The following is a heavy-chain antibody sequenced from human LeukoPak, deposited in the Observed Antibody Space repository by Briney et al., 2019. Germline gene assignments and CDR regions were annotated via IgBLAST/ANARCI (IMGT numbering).Heavy chain of an antibody. Sequence: ASVKVSCKASGYTFTSYGISWVRQAPGQGLEWMGWISAYNGNTNYAQKLQGRVTMTTDTSTSTAYMELRSLRSDDTAVYYCARVPRFLEKEDYYMDVWGKGTTVTVSS. CDR2: ISAYNGNT. D-gene: IGHD3-3*01. J-gene: IGHJ6*03. CDR3: ARVPRFLEKEDYYMDV. V-gene: IGHV1-18*01. CDR1: GYTFTSYG.